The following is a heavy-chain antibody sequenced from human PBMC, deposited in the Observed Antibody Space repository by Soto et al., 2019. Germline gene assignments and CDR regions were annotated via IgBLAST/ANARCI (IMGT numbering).Heavy chain of an antibody. CDR3: SKGRWTVGHCSGGSCYDGMDV. J-gene: IGHJ6*02. Sequence: ASVKVSCKSSGYTFIGFSLHWVRQAPGQGLEWMGWINPKNGDTYYAQKFQGRVTMTRDASINTVYMELNSLKSDDTAVYYCSKGRWTVGHCSGGSCYDGMDVWGQGTTVTVSS. D-gene: IGHD2-15*01. CDR1: GYTFIGFS. CDR2: INPKNGDT. V-gene: IGHV1-2*02.